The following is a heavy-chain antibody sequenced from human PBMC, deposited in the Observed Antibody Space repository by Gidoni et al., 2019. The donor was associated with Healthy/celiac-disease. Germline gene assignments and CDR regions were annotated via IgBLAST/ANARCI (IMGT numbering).Heavy chain of an antibody. V-gene: IGHV3-48*03. CDR2: ISSSGSTI. CDR1: GFTFSRYE. D-gene: IGHD6-19*01. J-gene: IGHJ6*02. CDR3: ARVGNRPSGHRAQWLGSHYYYGMDV. Sequence: EVQLVESGGGLVQPGGFLRLSCAASGFTFSRYEMNWVRQDPGKGLEWVSYISSSGSTIYYADSVKGRFTISRDNAKNSLYLQMNSLRAEDTAVYYCARVGNRPSGHRAQWLGSHYYYGMDVWGQGTTVTVSS.